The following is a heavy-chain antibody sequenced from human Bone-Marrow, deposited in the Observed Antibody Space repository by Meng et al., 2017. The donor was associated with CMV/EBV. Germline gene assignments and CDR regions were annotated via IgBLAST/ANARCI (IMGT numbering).Heavy chain of an antibody. CDR2: ISYDGSNK. J-gene: IGHJ5*02. CDR3: ARDPEELRFLEWGTEGWFDP. D-gene: IGHD3-3*01. Sequence: GEYLKISCAASGFTFSSYSMNWVRQAPGKGLEWVAVISYDGSNKYYADSVKGRFTISRDNSKNTLYLQMNSLRAEDTAVYYCARDPEELRFLEWGTEGWFDPWGQGTLVTVSS. V-gene: IGHV3-30*03. CDR1: GFTFSSYS.